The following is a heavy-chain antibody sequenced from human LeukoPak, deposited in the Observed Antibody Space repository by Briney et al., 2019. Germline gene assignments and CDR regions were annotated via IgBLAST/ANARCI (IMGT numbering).Heavy chain of an antibody. J-gene: IGHJ4*02. Sequence: GESLKISCKGSGYSFTSYWIGWVRQMPGKGLEWMGIIYPGDSDTRYSPSFQGQVTISADKSISTAYLQWSSLKASDTAMYYCARRNDDYVWGSYRYLDYWGQGTLVTVSS. V-gene: IGHV5-51*01. CDR1: GYSFTSYW. CDR3: ARRNDDYVWGSYRYLDY. CDR2: IYPGDSDT. D-gene: IGHD3-16*02.